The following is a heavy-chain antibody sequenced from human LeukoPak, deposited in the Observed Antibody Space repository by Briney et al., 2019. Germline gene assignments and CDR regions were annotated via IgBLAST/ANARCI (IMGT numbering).Heavy chain of an antibody. CDR2: INPYNNYT. CDR3: ATGDGLGDLLPTLNY. J-gene: IGHJ4*02. V-gene: IGHV1-18*01. D-gene: IGHD3-10*01. Sequence: ASVKVSCKASGYTFTSDGLTWVRQAPGQGLEWMGWINPYNNYTHYAQNLQGRVTMTTDTSTSTAYMELRSLRSDDTAVYYCATGDGLGDLLPTLNYWGQGTLVTVSS. CDR1: GYTFTSDG.